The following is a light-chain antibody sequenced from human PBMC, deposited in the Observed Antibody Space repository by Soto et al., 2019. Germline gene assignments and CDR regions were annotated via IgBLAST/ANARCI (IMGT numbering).Light chain of an antibody. Sequence: DIQMTQSPSTLSASVGDRVTITCRASQSISSWLAWYQQKPGKPPKLLIYDASSLESGVPSRFSGSGSGTEFTLTISSLQPDDFATYYCQQYNGYSTFGQGTKVDIK. V-gene: IGKV1-5*01. CDR2: DAS. CDR1: QSISSW. CDR3: QQYNGYST. J-gene: IGKJ1*01.